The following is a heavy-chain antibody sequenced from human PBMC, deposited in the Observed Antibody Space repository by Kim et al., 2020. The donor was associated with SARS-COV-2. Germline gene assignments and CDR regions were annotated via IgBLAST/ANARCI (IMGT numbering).Heavy chain of an antibody. D-gene: IGHD6-13*01. CDR2: DKT. CDR3: ATNLAAAGVV. V-gene: IGHV3-66*01. Sequence: DKTYYVESVKGRCTISRDNSKNTLYLQMSSLRVEDTAVYYCATNLAAAGVVWGQGTLVTVSS. J-gene: IGHJ4*02.